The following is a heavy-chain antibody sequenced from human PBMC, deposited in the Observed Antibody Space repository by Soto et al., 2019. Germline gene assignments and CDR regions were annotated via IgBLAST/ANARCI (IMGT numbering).Heavy chain of an antibody. D-gene: IGHD1-26*01. CDR3: VKGAQYSGSYYYFDY. CDR1: GFSFSSYS. Sequence: PGGSLRLSCSASGFSFSSYSMHWVRQAPGKGLEYVSAISDNGGSTYYADSVKGRFTISRDNSKNTLYLQMSSLRVEDTALYFCVKGAQYSGSYYYFDYWGKGTLVTVS. CDR2: ISDNGGST. V-gene: IGHV3-64D*06. J-gene: IGHJ4*02.